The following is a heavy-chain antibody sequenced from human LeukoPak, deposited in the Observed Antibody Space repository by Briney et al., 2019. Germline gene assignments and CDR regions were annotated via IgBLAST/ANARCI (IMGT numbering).Heavy chain of an antibody. Sequence: ASVTVSFTSSGFTFTDHYIHWVRQGPGQGHEWMGYIGPHSTFTSSPQEFQGRVTMTRDASMSTAYMELTRLTSDDTAVYYCVREGEGPLSKDFDYWGQGTLVTVSS. J-gene: IGHJ4*02. CDR1: GFTFTDHY. CDR3: VREGEGPLSKDFDY. V-gene: IGHV1-2*02. CDR2: IGPHSTFT. D-gene: IGHD2/OR15-2a*01.